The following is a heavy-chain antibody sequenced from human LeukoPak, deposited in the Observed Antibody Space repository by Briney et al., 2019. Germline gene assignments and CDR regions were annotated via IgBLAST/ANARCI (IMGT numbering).Heavy chain of an antibody. CDR1: GFSFSNHW. V-gene: IGHV3-7*01. CDR2: MNQHGNDK. D-gene: IGHD5-18*01. CDR3: ARGDGRGRSDGAT. Sequence: PGESLRLSCGASGFSFSNHWMGWVRQAPENGLEWVAIMNQHGNDKYHLDSVKGRFAISRDNAKNTLYLQMNSLRDEDTAVYYCARGDGRGRSDGATWGPGTLVTVSS. J-gene: IGHJ5*02.